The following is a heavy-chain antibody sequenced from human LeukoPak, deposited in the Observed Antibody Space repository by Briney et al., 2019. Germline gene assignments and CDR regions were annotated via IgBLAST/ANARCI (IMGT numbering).Heavy chain of an antibody. J-gene: IGHJ6*03. CDR2: IKQDGSEK. CDR3: ARVVGYCSGGSCYEVPYYYYYMDV. V-gene: IGHV3-7*01. D-gene: IGHD2-15*01. Sequence: PGGSLRLSCAASGFTFSSYWMSWVRQAPGKGLEWVASIKQDGSEKDYADSVKGRFTISRDNAKNSLYLQMNSLRAEDTAVYYCARVVGYCSGGSCYEVPYYYYYMDVWGKGTTVTVSS. CDR1: GFTFSSYW.